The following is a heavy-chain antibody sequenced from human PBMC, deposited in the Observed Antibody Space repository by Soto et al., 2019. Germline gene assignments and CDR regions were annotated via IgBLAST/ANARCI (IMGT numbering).Heavy chain of an antibody. CDR2: IRGGGVST. J-gene: IGHJ3*02. CDR1: GFTFSNYA. Sequence: LSCTASGFTFSNYAMSWVRQAPGKGLEWVSTIRGGGVSTYYAESVKGRLTISRDNSKNTLYLQMNSLRAEDTALYYCAKKDGTDRYYDAFHXWGRGTMVTVS. CDR3: AKKDGTDRYYDAFHX. D-gene: IGHD3-16*02. V-gene: IGHV3-23*01.